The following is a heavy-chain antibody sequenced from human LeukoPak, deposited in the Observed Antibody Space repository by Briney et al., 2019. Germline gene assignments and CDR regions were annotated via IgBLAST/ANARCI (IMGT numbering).Heavy chain of an antibody. V-gene: IGHV1-18*01. CDR2: ISAYNGNT. J-gene: IGHJ5*02. CDR3: ARDRLRLGYERTNWFDP. Sequence: GASVKVSCKASGYTFISYGIDWVRQAPGQGLEWMGWISAYNGNTNYAQKLQGRVTMTTDTSTTTAYMELRSLRSDDTAVYYCARDRLRLGYERTNWFDPWGQGTLVTVSS. CDR1: GYTFISYG. D-gene: IGHD2-15*01.